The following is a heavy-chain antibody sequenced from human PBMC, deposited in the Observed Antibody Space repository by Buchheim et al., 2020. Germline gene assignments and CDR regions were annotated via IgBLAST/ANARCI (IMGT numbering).Heavy chain of an antibody. D-gene: IGHD5-12*01. Sequence: EVHPLESGGGLVQPGGSLRLSCVASGFTFSDFAMSWVRQAPGKGLEWVSSISASGGATYYADSVKGRFTISRDNSEKTLFLQMNSLRAEDTALYYCARDPIVATITWFFFDFWGQGTL. CDR2: ISASGGAT. V-gene: IGHV3-23*01. CDR3: ARDPIVATITWFFFDF. CDR1: GFTFSDFA. J-gene: IGHJ4*02.